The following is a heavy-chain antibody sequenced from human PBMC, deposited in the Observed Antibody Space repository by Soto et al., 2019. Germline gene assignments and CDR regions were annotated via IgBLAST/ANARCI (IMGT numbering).Heavy chain of an antibody. CDR2: INESGST. CDR3: ARGSGIVALPGELEDVNYDY. CDR1: GQSFSGHS. V-gene: IGHV4-34*01. J-gene: IGHJ4*02. Sequence: QVQLQHWGAGLVKPSETLSLSCAVYGQSFSGHSWAWIRQPPGKGLEWIGEINESGSTYYNPSLKSRVTISTDTSKNQFSLKLSSVSAADTAAYFCARGSGIVALPGELEDVNYDYWGQGTLVNVSS. D-gene: IGHD1-1*01.